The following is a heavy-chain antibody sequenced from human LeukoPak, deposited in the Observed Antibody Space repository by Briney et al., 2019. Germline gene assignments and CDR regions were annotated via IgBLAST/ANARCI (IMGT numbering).Heavy chain of an antibody. CDR1: GFTFSSYW. CDR3: LYGGWFFNY. D-gene: IGHD6-19*01. V-gene: IGHV3-7*01. CDR2: IKQDGSEK. J-gene: IGHJ4*02. Sequence: GGSLRLSCAASGFTFSSYWMSWVRQTPGKGLEWVANIKQDGSEKNYVDSVKGRFTISRDNAKNSLYLQMNSLRVEDTAVYSCLYGGWFFNYWGQGTLVTVSS.